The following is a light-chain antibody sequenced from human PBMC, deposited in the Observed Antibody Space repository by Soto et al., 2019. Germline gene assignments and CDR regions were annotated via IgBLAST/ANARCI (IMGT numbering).Light chain of an antibody. CDR2: AAS. CDR3: QKYNSAPLT. Sequence: DLHMAQSPSSVSPCVGGTITITCRASQGISNYLAWYQQKPGKVPKLLIYAASTLQSGVPYRFSGSGSGTDFTLTISSLQPEDVATYYCQKYNSAPLTCGGGTKVDIK. CDR1: QGISNY. V-gene: IGKV1-27*01. J-gene: IGKJ4*01.